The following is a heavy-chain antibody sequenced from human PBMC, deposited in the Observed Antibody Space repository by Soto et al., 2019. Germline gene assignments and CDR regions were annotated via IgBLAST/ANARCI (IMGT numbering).Heavy chain of an antibody. Sequence: QVQVVESGGGLVKPGGSLRLSCAASGFTFSDYYMSWIRQAPGKGLEWVSFISSSSDSTKYADSVKGRFTISRDNAKNSRYLQLNSLRAGDTAVYYCARGGVKGTTSRGQVYNWGQGTLVTVSS. CDR3: ARGGVKGTTSRGQVYN. CDR2: ISSSSDST. D-gene: IGHD1-7*01. V-gene: IGHV3-11*06. CDR1: GFTFSDYY. J-gene: IGHJ4*02.